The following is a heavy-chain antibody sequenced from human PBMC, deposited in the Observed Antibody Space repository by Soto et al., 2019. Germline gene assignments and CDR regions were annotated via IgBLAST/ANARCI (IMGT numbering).Heavy chain of an antibody. V-gene: IGHV1-69*01. J-gene: IGHJ6*02. D-gene: IGHD2-2*01. CDR3: ARSQGSSTSLEIYYYYYYGMDV. Sequence: QVQLVQSGAEVKKPGSSVQVSCKASGGTFSSYAISWVRQAPGQGLEWMGGIIPISGTANYAQKFQGRVTLTADESTSIAYMELSSLRSEDTAVYYCARSQGSSTSLEIYYYYYYGMDVWGQGTMVTVSS. CDR2: IIPISGTA. CDR1: GGTFSSYA.